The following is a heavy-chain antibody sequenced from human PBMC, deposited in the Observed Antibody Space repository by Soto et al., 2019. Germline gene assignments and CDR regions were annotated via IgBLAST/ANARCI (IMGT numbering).Heavy chain of an antibody. CDR3: ARDRQPDGIWTIDS. CDR1: GFTLSAYT. CDR2: VFSSGNT. J-gene: IGHJ4*02. D-gene: IGHD3-3*01. V-gene: IGHV3-23*01. Sequence: GGSLRLSCAASGFTLSAYTLSWVRQGPRRGLDWVSTVFSSGNTYYADSVKGRFTVSRDIFQNTLFLQMDGLRDEDSAIYYCARDRQPDGIWTIDSWGQGTLVTVSS.